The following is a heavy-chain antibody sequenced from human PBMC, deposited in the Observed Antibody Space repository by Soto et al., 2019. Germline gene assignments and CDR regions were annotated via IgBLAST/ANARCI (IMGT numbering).Heavy chain of an antibody. CDR1: GGSISSGDYY. D-gene: IGHD5-18*01. CDR3: ARGSQLWGN. CDR2: IYYSGST. Sequence: QVQLQESGPGLVKPSQTLSLTCTVSGGSISSGDYYWSWIRQPPGKGLEWIGYIYYSGSTYYNPSLXXRXTXQVDPSKNQFPLKLSSGTAADTAVYYCARGSQLWGNWGQGTLVTVSS. J-gene: IGHJ4*02. V-gene: IGHV4-30-4*01.